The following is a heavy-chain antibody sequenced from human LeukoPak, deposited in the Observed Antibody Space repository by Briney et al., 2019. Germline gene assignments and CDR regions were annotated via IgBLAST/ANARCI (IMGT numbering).Heavy chain of an antibody. CDR1: GFTVSSNS. J-gene: IGHJ4*02. D-gene: IGHD2-2*01. Sequence: GGSLRLSCTVSGFTVSSNSMSWVRQAPGKGLEWVSFIYSDNTHYSDSVKGRFTISRDNSKNTLYLQMNSLRAEDTAVYYCAKFNRQYCSSISCYGGFDYWGQGTLVTVSS. CDR3: AKFNRQYCSSISCYGGFDY. V-gene: IGHV3-66*03. CDR2: IYSDNT.